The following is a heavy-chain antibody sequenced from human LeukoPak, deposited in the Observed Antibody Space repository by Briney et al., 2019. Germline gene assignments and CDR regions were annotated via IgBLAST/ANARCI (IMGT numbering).Heavy chain of an antibody. CDR1: GFTFSNAW. CDR3: ARGYCSSTSCRPFDY. D-gene: IGHD2-2*01. Sequence: GGSLRLSRAASGFTFSNAWMSWVRQAPGKGLEWVSSISSSSSYIYYADSVKGRFTISRDNAKNSLYLQMNSLRAEDTAVYYCARGYCSSTSCRPFDYWGQGTLVTVSS. J-gene: IGHJ4*02. V-gene: IGHV3-21*01. CDR2: ISSSSSYI.